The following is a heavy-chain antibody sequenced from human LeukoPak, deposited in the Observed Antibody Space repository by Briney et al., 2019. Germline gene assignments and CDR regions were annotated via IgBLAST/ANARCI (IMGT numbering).Heavy chain of an antibody. J-gene: IGHJ4*02. CDR3: AGLSLEWLVLGY. V-gene: IGHV4-59*01. D-gene: IGHD6-19*01. Sequence: SETLFLTCTVSGGSISSYYWSWIRQPPGKGLEWIGYIYYSGSTNYNPSLKRRVTISVETSKNQFSLKLSSVTAADTAVYYCAGLSLEWLVLGYWGQGTLVTVSS. CDR1: GGSISSYY. CDR2: IYYSGST.